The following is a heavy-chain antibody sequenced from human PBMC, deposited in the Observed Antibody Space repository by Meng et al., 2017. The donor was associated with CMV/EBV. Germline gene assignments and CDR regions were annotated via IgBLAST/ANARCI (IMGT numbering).Heavy chain of an antibody. V-gene: IGHV1-18*01. D-gene: IGHD3-3*01. Sequence: ASVKVSCKASGYTFTSYGISWVRQAPGQGLEWMGWISAYNGNTNYAQKLQGRVTMTTDTSTSTAYMELRSLRSVDTAVYYCARGRYDFWSGYYTGTDYRGQGTLVTVSS. CDR1: GYTFTSYG. J-gene: IGHJ4*02. CDR3: ARGRYDFWSGYYTGTDY. CDR2: ISAYNGNT.